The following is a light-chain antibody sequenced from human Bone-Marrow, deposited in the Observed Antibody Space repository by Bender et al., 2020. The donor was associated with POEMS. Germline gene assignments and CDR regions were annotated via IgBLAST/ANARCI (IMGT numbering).Light chain of an antibody. J-gene: IGLJ2*01. CDR3: RSYGVDKAL. V-gene: IGLV2-8*01. CDR1: SSDIGGYDY. Sequence: QSALTQPPSASGSPGQSVTISCTGTSSDIGGYDYVSWYQQHPGRAPKLIIFEVRRRPSGVPDRFSGSKSGNTASLTVSGLQAEDEADYYCRSYGVDKALFGGGTKLTVL. CDR2: EVR.